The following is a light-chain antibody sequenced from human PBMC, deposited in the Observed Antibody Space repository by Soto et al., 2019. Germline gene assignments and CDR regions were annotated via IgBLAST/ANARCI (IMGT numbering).Light chain of an antibody. V-gene: IGKV1-5*03. CDR3: QQYTTYPWT. Sequence: DIQMTQSPSTLSTSLGDRVTITCRARQSISSWLAWYQQKPGKAPKLLIYGASSLEGGVPSRYDGSGSGTEFTLTINSLQPDDFATYYCQQYTTYPWTFGQGTKVEIK. J-gene: IGKJ1*01. CDR2: GAS. CDR1: QSISSW.